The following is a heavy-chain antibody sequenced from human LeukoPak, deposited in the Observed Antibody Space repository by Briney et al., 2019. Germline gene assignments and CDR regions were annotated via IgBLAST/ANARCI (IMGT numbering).Heavy chain of an antibody. CDR1: GFTFSSYG. V-gene: IGHV3-30*02. CDR3: AKVLVDIVVVPAAILPDY. CDR2: IRYDGSNK. D-gene: IGHD2-2*02. Sequence: GGSLRLSCAASGFTFSSYGMHWVRQAPGKGLEWVAFIRYDGSNKYYADSVKGRFTISRDNSKNTLYLQMNSLRAEDTAVYYCAKVLVDIVVVPAAILPDYWGQGTLVTVSS. J-gene: IGHJ4*02.